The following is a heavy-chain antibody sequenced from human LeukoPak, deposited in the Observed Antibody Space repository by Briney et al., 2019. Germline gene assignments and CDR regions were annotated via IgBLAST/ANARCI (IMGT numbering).Heavy chain of an antibody. J-gene: IGHJ4*02. CDR3: AMTTVAGTFDY. V-gene: IGHV3-53*01. Sequence: PGGSLRLSCAASGFTFSSYSMNWVRQAPGKGLEWVSVIYSGGSTYYADSVKGRFTISRDNSKNTLYLQMNSLRAEDTAVYYCAMTTVAGTFDYWGQGTLVTVSS. CDR1: GFTFSSYS. D-gene: IGHD6-19*01. CDR2: IYSGGST.